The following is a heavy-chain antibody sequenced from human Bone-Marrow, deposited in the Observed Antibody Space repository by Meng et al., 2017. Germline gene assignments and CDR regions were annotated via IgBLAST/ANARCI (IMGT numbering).Heavy chain of an antibody. CDR3: ATLWFGSLLFPA. J-gene: IGHJ5*02. V-gene: IGHV4-4*07. CDR2: IHTSGRT. Sequence: SETLSLTCSVSGDSISRWYWSWIRQPAGKGLEWIGRIHTSGRTNYNPSLKSRVSMSVDTSKNQFTLKLSSVTAADTAVYYCATLWFGSLLFPAWGQGMLVTVSS. D-gene: IGHD3-10*01. CDR1: GDSISRWY.